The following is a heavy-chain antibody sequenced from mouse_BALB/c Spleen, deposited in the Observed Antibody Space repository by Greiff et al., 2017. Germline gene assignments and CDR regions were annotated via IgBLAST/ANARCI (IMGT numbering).Heavy chain of an antibody. D-gene: IGHD2-4*01. J-gene: IGHJ4*01. Sequence: EVQLVESGGGLVKPGGSLKLSCAASGFTFSSYAMSWVRQTPEKRLEWVASISSGGSTYYPDSVKGRFTISRDNARNILYLQMSSLRSEDTAMYYCAREGIYYDYDSYAMDYWGQGTSVTVSS. CDR3: AREGIYYDYDSYAMDY. V-gene: IGHV5-6-5*01. CDR2: ISSGGST. CDR1: GFTFSSYA.